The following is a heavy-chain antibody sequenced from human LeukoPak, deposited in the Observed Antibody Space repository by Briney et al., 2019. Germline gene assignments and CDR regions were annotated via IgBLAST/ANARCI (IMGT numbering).Heavy chain of an antibody. Sequence: PSETLSLTCTVSGYSISSGYLWGWIRQPPGKGLEWIGEINHSGSTNYNPSLKSRVTISVDTSKNQFSLKLSSVTAADTAVYYCARGGIFYDFWSGYYQYNWFDPWGQGTLVTVSS. CDR1: GYSISSGYL. CDR2: INHSGST. J-gene: IGHJ5*02. CDR3: ARGGIFYDFWSGYYQYNWFDP. D-gene: IGHD3-3*01. V-gene: IGHV4-38-2*02.